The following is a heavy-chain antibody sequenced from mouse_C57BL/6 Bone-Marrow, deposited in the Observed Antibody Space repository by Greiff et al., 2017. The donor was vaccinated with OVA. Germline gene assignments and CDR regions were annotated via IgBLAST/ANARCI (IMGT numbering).Heavy chain of an antibody. V-gene: IGHV5-6*01. D-gene: IGHD1-1*01. CDR2: ISSGGSYT. Sequence: EVKLMESGGDLVKPGGSLKLSCAASGFTFSSYGMSWVRQTPDKRLEWVATISSGGSYTYYPDSVKGRFTISRDNAKNTLYLQMSSLKSEDTAMYCCASHLPYYGSSYVYWYFDVWGTGTTVTVSS. J-gene: IGHJ1*03. CDR1: GFTFSSYG. CDR3: ASHLPYYGSSYVYWYFDV.